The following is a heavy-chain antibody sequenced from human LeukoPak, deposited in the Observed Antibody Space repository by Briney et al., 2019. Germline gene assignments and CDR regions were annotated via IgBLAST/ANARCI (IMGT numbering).Heavy chain of an antibody. J-gene: IGHJ4*02. CDR2: IWYDGSNK. V-gene: IGHV3-30*02. CDR1: GFTFSSYG. Sequence: GGSLRLSCAASGFTFSSYGMHWVRQAPGKGLEWVAVIWYDGSNKYYGDSVKGRFTISRDISKNTVYLQMNSLRAEDTAVYSCASSLWFGELLFDIDYWGQGTLVTVSS. D-gene: IGHD3-10*01. CDR3: ASSLWFGELLFDIDY.